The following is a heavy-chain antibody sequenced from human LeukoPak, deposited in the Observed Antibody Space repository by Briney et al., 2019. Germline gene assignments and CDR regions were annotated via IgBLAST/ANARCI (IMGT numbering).Heavy chain of an antibody. CDR3: ARDSGDTRYYYDSSGYYPGYFDF. J-gene: IGHJ4*02. CDR2: IWYDGSSK. V-gene: IGHV3-33*01. D-gene: IGHD3-22*01. CDR1: GFSFNTYG. Sequence: GGSLRLSCAASGFSFNTYGMHWVRQAPGKGLEWVAIIWYDGSSKYSADSVKGRLTISRDNSKNTLYLQMNSLRAEDTAVYYCARDSGDTRYYYDSSGYYPGYFDFWGQGTPVTVSS.